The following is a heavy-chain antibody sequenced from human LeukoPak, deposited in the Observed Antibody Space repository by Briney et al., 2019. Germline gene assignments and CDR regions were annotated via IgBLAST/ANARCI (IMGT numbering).Heavy chain of an antibody. D-gene: IGHD3-3*01. CDR2: IYYSGST. Sequence: SETLSLTCTVSGGSISSYYWSWIRQPPGKGLEWIGYIYYSGSTYYNPSLKSRVTISVDTSKNQFSLKLSSVTAADTAVYYCARDFFEAIDNFYYYGMDAWGQGTTVTVSS. CDR3: ARDFFEAIDNFYYYGMDA. J-gene: IGHJ6*02. V-gene: IGHV4-59*12. CDR1: GGSISSYY.